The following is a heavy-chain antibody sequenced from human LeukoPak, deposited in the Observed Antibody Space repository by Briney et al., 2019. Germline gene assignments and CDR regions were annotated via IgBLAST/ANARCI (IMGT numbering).Heavy chain of an antibody. CDR1: GGSISSYY. CDR2: IYYSGST. Sequence: PSETLSLTCTVSGGSISSYYWSWIRQPPGKGLEWIGYIYYSGSTNYNPSLKSRVTISVDTSKNQFSLKLSSVTAADTAVYYCAGDRSLTTVTSNWFDPWGQGTLVTVSS. J-gene: IGHJ5*02. V-gene: IGHV4-59*01. CDR3: AGDRSLTTVTSNWFDP. D-gene: IGHD4-17*01.